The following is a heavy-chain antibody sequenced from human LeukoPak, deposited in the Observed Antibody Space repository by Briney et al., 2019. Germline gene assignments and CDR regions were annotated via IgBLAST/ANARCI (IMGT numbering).Heavy chain of an antibody. CDR2: ISWNSGSI. CDR3: AKGTGRYWTFLDY. D-gene: IGHD1-26*01. Sequence: PRGSLRLSCAASGFTFDDYAMHWVRQAPGKGLEWVSGISWNSGSIDYADSVKGRFTISRDNAKNSLYLQMNTLRPEDTAFYYCAKGTGRYWTFLDYWGQGTLVTVSS. CDR1: GFTFDDYA. V-gene: IGHV3-9*01. J-gene: IGHJ4*02.